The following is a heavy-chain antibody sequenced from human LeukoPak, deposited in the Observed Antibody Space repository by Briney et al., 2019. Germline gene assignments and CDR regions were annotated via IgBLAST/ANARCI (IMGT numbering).Heavy chain of an antibody. D-gene: IGHD5-12*01. CDR2: INPNSGGT. CDR3: ARDLGRGYSGYDPPGY. Sequence: ASVKVSCKASGYTFTGYFIHWVRQAPGQGLEWMGWINPNSGGTNYAQKFQGRVTMTTDTSTSTAYMELRSLRSDDTAVYYCARDLGRGYSGYDPPGYWGQGTLVTVSS. J-gene: IGHJ4*02. V-gene: IGHV1-2*02. CDR1: GYTFTGYF.